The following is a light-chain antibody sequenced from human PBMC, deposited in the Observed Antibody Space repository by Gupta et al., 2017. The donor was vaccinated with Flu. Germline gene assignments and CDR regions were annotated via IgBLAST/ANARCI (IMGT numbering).Light chain of an antibody. CDR2: AAS. V-gene: IGKV1-39*01. CDR1: QSISSF. J-gene: IGKJ1*01. Sequence: DIQMTQSPSTLSTSVGDRVTITCRASQSISSFLNWYQQKPGKAPKLLVYAASNLQSGVPSRFSGSGYGTDFTLTITRLQPEDFATYYCQQSDQIPRTFGRGTKVDIK. CDR3: QQSDQIPRT.